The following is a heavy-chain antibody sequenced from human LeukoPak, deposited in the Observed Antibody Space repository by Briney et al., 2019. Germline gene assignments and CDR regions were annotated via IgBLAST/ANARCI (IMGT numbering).Heavy chain of an antibody. Sequence: PGGSLRLSCAASGLTFSRYAMNWVRQAPGKGLEWVAVLSYDGSNKYYADSVRGRFTISRDNSKSTLYLQMNSLRAEDTAVYYCAGGAGIQLWLPFDYWGQGTLVTVSS. J-gene: IGHJ4*02. V-gene: IGHV3-30-3*01. D-gene: IGHD5-18*01. CDR2: LSYDGSNK. CDR3: AGGAGIQLWLPFDY. CDR1: GLTFSRYA.